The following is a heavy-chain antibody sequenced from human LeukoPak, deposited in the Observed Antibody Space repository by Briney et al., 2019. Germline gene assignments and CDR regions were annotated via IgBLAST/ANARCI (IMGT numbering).Heavy chain of an antibody. CDR3: VGRVKLAFDY. CDR2: INAGFT. CDR1: GLTFSDQA. V-gene: IGHV3-20*04. D-gene: IGHD3-10*01. J-gene: IGHJ4*02. Sequence: PGGSLRLSCAASGLTFSDQAMTWVRQAPGKGPECVSSINAGFTDYINSVKGRFTISIDKAKNTLYLQMDSPRAADTAVYYCVGRVKLAFDYWGPGTRVTVSS.